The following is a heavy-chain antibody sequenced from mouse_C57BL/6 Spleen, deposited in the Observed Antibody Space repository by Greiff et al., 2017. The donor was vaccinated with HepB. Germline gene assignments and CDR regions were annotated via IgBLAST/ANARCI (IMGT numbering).Heavy chain of an antibody. CDR3: ARVGSYGSSSWFAY. CDR2: ISDGGSYT. CDR1: GFTFSSYA. D-gene: IGHD1-1*01. Sequence: EVQRVESGGGLVKPGGSLKLSCAASGFTFSSYAMSWVRQTPEKRLEWVATISDGGSYTYYPDNVKGRFTISRDNAKNNLYLQMSHLKSEDTAMYYCARVGSYGSSSWFAYWGQGTLVTVSA. J-gene: IGHJ3*01. V-gene: IGHV5-4*01.